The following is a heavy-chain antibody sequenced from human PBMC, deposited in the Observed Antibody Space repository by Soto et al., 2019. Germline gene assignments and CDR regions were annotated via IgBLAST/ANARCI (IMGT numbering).Heavy chain of an antibody. Sequence: QVQLVQSGAEVKKPGASVKVSCKASGYTFTSYGISWVRQAPGQGLEWMGWISAYNGNTNYAQKLQGRVTMTTDTTTSTAYLELRSRRSDDTAVYYCARDGRRRGYSGYDFDYWGQGTLVTVSS. J-gene: IGHJ4*02. V-gene: IGHV1-18*01. CDR3: ARDGRRRGYSGYDFDY. CDR1: GYTFTSYG. D-gene: IGHD5-12*01. CDR2: ISAYNGNT.